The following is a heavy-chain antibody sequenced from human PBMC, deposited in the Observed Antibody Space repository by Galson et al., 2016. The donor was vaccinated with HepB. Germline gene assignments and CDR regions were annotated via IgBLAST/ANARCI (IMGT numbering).Heavy chain of an antibody. CDR1: GGTFSNYA. CDR2: IIPFFDRT. V-gene: IGHV1-69*13. D-gene: IGHD5-12*01. Sequence: SVKVSCKASGGTFSNYAISWVRQAPGQGLEWMGGIIPFFDRTTYAQRFQGRVTITADESTSTAYMELSSLRSADTAVYYCQFFDSSHNIVAPNISSAKDVWGQGTTVTVSS. J-gene: IGHJ6*02. CDR3: QFFDSSHNIVAPNISSAKDV.